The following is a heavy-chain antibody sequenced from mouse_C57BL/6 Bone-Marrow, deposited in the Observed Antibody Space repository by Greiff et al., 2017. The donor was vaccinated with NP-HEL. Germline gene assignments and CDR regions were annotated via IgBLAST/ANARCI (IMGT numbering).Heavy chain of an antibody. CDR3: ARDRAVVATYWYFDV. Sequence: EVTLVESGGGLVKPGGSLKLSCAASGFTFSSYAMSWVRQTPEKRLEWVATISDGGSYTYYPDNVKGRFTISRDNAKNNLYLQMSHLKSEDTAMYYGARDRAVVATYWYFDVWGTGTTVTVSS. J-gene: IGHJ1*03. D-gene: IGHD1-1*01. V-gene: IGHV5-4*01. CDR2: ISDGGSYT. CDR1: GFTFSSYA.